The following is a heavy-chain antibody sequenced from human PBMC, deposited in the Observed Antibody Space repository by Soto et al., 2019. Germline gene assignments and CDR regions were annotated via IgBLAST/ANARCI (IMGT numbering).Heavy chain of an antibody. Sequence: ASVKVSCKASGYTFSSHGIIWVRQAPGQGLEWMGWISGYNGNAKYAQRFQGRVTMTTDTSTSTVYMDLRSLGSDDSAVYYCARSPKYHYDSSGLLSAFDIWGQVPMV. CDR1: GYTFSSHG. V-gene: IGHV1-18*01. D-gene: IGHD3-22*01. CDR3: ARSPKYHYDSSGLLSAFDI. J-gene: IGHJ3*02. CDR2: ISGYNGNA.